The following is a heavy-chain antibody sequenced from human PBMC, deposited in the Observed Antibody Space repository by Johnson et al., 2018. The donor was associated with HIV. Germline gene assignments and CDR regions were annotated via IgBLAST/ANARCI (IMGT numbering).Heavy chain of an antibody. CDR2: ITWDGGST. CDR1: GFTFDDHT. Sequence: VQLVESGGAVVQPGGSLRLSCAASGFTFDDHTIHWVRQVPGKGLEWVSLITWDGGSTYQADSVKGRFTISRDNSKNTLYLQMNSLRAEDTAVDYCASLPIAARPPTDAFDIWGQGRMVTVSS. D-gene: IGHD6-6*01. J-gene: IGHJ3*02. CDR3: ASLPIAARPPTDAFDI. V-gene: IGHV3-43*01.